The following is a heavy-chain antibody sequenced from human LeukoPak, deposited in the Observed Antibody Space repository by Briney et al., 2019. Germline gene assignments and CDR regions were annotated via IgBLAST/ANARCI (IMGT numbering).Heavy chain of an antibody. CDR1: GFTFSSYW. J-gene: IGHJ6*02. D-gene: IGHD2-15*01. Sequence: GGSLRLSCAASGFTFSSYWMNWARQAPGKGLEWVASINHNGNVNYYVDSVKGRFTISRDNAKNSLYLQMSNLRAEDTAVYFCARGGGWDVWGQGATVTVSS. V-gene: IGHV3-7*03. CDR2: INHNGNVN. CDR3: ARGGGWDV.